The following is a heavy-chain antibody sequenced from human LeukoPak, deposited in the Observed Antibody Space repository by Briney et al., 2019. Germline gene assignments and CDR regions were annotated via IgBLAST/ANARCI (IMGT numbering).Heavy chain of an antibody. CDR2: IIPIFGTA. D-gene: IGHD3-22*01. CDR3: GRTSGDSSGYYHRGALDI. Sequence: GASVKVSCKASGGTLSNYAISWVRQAPGQGLEWMGGIIPIFGTANYAQKFQGTVTITADEYTSTAYMELSSLRSEDTAVYYCGRTSGDSSGYYHRGALDIWGQGTMVTVSS. CDR1: GGTLSNYA. V-gene: IGHV1-69*13. J-gene: IGHJ3*02.